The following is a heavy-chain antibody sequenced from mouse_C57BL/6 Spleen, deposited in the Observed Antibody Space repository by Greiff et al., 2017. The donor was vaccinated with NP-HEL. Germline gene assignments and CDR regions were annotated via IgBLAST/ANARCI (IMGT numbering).Heavy chain of an antibody. CDR2: IWSGGSK. J-gene: IGHJ2*01. Sequence: QVQLKESGPGLVQPSQSLSITCTVSGFSLTSYGVHWVGQSPGKGLEWLGVIWSGGSKDYNAACITRLSNSKDNSKCQVFFRMTSLQADDTAIEYCAGSGLRSSFDYWGQGTTLTVSS. CDR3: AGSGLRSSFDY. CDR1: GFSLTSYG. V-gene: IGHV2-4-1*01.